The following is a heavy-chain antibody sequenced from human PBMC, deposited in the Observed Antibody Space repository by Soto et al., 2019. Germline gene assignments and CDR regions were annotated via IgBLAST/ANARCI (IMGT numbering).Heavy chain of an antibody. Sequence: PSETLSLTCAVSGGSISSGGYSWSWIRQPTGKGLEWIGYTYHSGSTYYNPSLKSRVTMSVDRSKNQFSLKLSSVTAADTAVYYCARTPFPWGQGTLVTVSS. V-gene: IGHV4-30-2*01. CDR3: ARTPFP. CDR1: GGSISSGGYS. D-gene: IGHD2-15*01. J-gene: IGHJ5*02. CDR2: TYHSGST.